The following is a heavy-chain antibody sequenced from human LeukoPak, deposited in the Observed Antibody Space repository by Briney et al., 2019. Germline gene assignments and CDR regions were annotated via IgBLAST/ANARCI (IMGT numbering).Heavy chain of an antibody. CDR2: INPNNGGT. Sequence: ASVKVSCKASGYTFTDYYMDWVRQAPGQGLEWMGWINPNNGGTNYAQKFQGRVTMTRDTSISTAYMEVSRLTSDDTAVYYCASRPGVSAGPLDYWGQRTLVTVSS. CDR3: ASRPGVSAGPLDY. D-gene: IGHD6-13*01. CDR1: GYTFTDYY. J-gene: IGHJ4*02. V-gene: IGHV1-2*02.